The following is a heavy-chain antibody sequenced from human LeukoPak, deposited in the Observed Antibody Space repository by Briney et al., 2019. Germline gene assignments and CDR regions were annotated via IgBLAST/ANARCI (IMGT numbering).Heavy chain of an antibody. J-gene: IGHJ4*02. CDR3: ATSKWELLGGFDY. CDR1: GFTFSSYS. Sequence: GGSLRLSCAASGFTFSSYSMNWVRQAPGKGLEWVSSISSSSSYIYYADSVKGRFTISRDNAKNSLYLQMSSLRAEDTAVYYCATSKWELLGGFDYWGQGTLVTVSS. V-gene: IGHV3-21*01. D-gene: IGHD1-26*01. CDR2: ISSSSSYI.